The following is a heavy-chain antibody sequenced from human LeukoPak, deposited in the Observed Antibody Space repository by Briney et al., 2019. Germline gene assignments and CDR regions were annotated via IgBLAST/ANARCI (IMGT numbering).Heavy chain of an antibody. CDR2: ISSSSSYI. J-gene: IGHJ3*02. D-gene: IGHD6-13*01. CDR3: ARDPGPLGSSWFDAFDI. V-gene: IGHV3-21*01. Sequence: PGGSLRLSCAASGFTFSSYSMNWVRQAPGKGLEWVSSISSSSSYIYYADSVKGRFTISRDNAKNSLYLQMNSLRAEDTAVYYFARDPGPLGSSWFDAFDIWGQGTMVNVSS. CDR1: GFTFSSYS.